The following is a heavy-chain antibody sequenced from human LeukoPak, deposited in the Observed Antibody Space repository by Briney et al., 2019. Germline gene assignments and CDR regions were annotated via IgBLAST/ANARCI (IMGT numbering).Heavy chain of an antibody. Sequence: SVKVSCKASGYTFTSYGISWVRQAPGQGLEWMGGIIPIFGTANYAQKFQGRVTITADESTSTAYMELSSLRSEDTAVYYCARGPSDYGSGSEPPSYWGQGTLVTVSS. CDR1: GYTFTSYG. CDR2: IIPIFGTA. CDR3: ARGPSDYGSGSEPPSY. D-gene: IGHD3-10*01. V-gene: IGHV1-69*13. J-gene: IGHJ4*02.